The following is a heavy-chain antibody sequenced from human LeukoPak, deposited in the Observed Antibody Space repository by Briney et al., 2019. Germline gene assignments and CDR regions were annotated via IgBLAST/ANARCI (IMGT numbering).Heavy chain of an antibody. CDR3: AKAHIRLRLGELSLFSPQPPGDY. Sequence: GGSLRLSCAASGFTFSNYPMSWVRQAPGKGLEWVAVISYDGSNKYYADSVKGRFTISRDNSKNTLYLQMNSLRAEDTAVYYCAKAHIRLRLGELSLFSPQPPGDYWGQGTLVTVSS. D-gene: IGHD3-16*02. V-gene: IGHV3-30*18. CDR1: GFTFSNYP. CDR2: ISYDGSNK. J-gene: IGHJ4*02.